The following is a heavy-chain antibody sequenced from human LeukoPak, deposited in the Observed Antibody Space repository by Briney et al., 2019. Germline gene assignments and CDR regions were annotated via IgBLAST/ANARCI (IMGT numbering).Heavy chain of an antibody. Sequence: SQTLSLTCTVSGGSISSGDYYWSWIRQPPGKGLEWIGRIYTSGSTNYNPSLKSRVTISVDTSKNQFSLKLSSVTAADTAVYYCARVGAVAGTPDYWGQGTLVTVSS. CDR1: GGSISSGDYY. J-gene: IGHJ4*02. CDR2: IYTSGST. CDR3: ARVGAVAGTPDY. D-gene: IGHD6-19*01. V-gene: IGHV4-61*02.